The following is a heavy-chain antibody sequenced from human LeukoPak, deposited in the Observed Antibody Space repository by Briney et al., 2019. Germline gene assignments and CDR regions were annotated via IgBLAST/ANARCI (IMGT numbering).Heavy chain of an antibody. Sequence: PGRSLRLSCAASGFTFSDYHINWVRQAPGKGLEWVSSIDSSGSHIYYTDSVRGRFTISRDNAKNSLYLQMNSLRAEDTAVYYCARWWSTKRNWFDPWGQGTLVTVSS. V-gene: IGHV3-21*01. CDR3: ARWWSTKRNWFDP. CDR1: GFTFSDYH. CDR2: IDSSGSHI. J-gene: IGHJ5*02. D-gene: IGHD2-15*01.